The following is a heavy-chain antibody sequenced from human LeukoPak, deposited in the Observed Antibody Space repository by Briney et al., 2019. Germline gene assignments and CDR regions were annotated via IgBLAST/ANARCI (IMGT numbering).Heavy chain of an antibody. Sequence: SETVSLTCTVSGGSISSGDYYWSWIRQPPGKGLEWIGYIYYSGSTYYNPSLNSRVTISVDTSKNQFSLKLSSVTAADTAVYYCAREDCGGDCYSMLSENDAFDIWGQGTMVTVSS. CDR2: IYYSGST. J-gene: IGHJ3*02. CDR1: GGSISSGDYY. D-gene: IGHD2-21*01. CDR3: AREDCGGDCYSMLSENDAFDI. V-gene: IGHV4-30-4*08.